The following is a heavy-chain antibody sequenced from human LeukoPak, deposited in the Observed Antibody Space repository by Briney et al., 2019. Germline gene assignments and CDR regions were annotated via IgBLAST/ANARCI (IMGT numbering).Heavy chain of an antibody. CDR3: AKCPSSGSYRRGDY. CDR2: ISDSGGST. D-gene: IGHD1-26*01. J-gene: IGHJ4*02. Sequence: GGSLRLSCAASEFTFSSYAMSWVRQAPGKGLEWVSAISDSGGSTYYADSVKGRFTVSRDNSKNTLYLQMNSLRAEDTAVYYCAKCPSSGSYRRGDYWGQGTLVTVSS. V-gene: IGHV3-23*01. CDR1: EFTFSSYA.